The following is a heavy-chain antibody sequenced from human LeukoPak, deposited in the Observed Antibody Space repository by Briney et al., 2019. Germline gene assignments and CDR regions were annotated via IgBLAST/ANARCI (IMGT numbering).Heavy chain of an antibody. CDR2: IYPGDSDT. CDR3: ARPPLGMGTNPNYFDY. Sequence: GESLKISCKGSGYNFTTYWIGWVRQMPGKGLEWMGIIYPGDSDTRYSPSFQGQVTIAADKSISTTFLQWSSLKASDTAMYYCARPPLGMGTNPNYFDYWGQGTLVTVSS. V-gene: IGHV5-51*01. J-gene: IGHJ4*02. CDR1: GYNFTTYW. D-gene: IGHD5-24*01.